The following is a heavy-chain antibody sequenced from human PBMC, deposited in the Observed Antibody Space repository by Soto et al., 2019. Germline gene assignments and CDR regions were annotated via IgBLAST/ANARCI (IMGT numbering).Heavy chain of an antibody. J-gene: IGHJ5*02. CDR2: IYYSGST. D-gene: IGHD6-13*01. V-gene: IGHV4-31*03. CDR1: GGSISSGGYY. Sequence: TLSLTCTVSGGSISSGGYYWSWIRQHPGKGLEWIGYIYYSGSTYYNPSLKSRVTISVDTSKNQFSLKLSSVTAADTAVYYCARTEQIAAAGGWFDPWGQGTLVTVSS. CDR3: ARTEQIAAAGGWFDP.